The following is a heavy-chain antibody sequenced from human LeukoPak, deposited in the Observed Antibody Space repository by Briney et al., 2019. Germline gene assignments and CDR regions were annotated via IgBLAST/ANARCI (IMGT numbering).Heavy chain of an antibody. CDR3: ARDYCSGESCYDH. J-gene: IGHJ4*02. CDR1: GFIFSDYW. Sequence: GGSLRLSCAASGFIFSDYWMGWVRQAPGKGLEWVANMKLDGSEEYYLDSVKGRFIISRDNANNPLSLQMNSLRTEDTAVYYCARDYCSGESCYDHWGQGTLVTVSS. V-gene: IGHV3-7*03. CDR2: MKLDGSEE. D-gene: IGHD2-15*01.